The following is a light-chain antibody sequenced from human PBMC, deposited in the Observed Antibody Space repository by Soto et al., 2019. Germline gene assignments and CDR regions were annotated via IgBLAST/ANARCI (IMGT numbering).Light chain of an antibody. V-gene: IGKV3-20*01. CDR2: SAS. CDR3: HHFDTAGT. Sequence: EIVFTQSPGTLSLSPGERATLSCRASQSVRGSHLGWYQQKPGQAPGLLIYSASSRATGVPDRFSGSGSGTDFSLTISRLEPEDFALYSCHHFDTAGTFGQGTTLEI. CDR1: QSVRGSH. J-gene: IGKJ2*01.